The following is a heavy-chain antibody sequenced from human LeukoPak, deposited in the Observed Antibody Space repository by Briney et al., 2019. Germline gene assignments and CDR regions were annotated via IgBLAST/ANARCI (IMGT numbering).Heavy chain of an antibody. CDR2: INPSVSST. Sequence: ASVKVSCKASGYTFSDYYMHWVRQAPGQGLEWMGIINPSVSSTSYAQKFQGRVTMTGDTSTSTIYMELSSLRSEDTAVYYCATDRGYEEFRFDYWGQGTLVTVSS. D-gene: IGHD3-10*01. CDR3: ATDRGYEEFRFDY. CDR1: GYTFSDYY. J-gene: IGHJ4*02. V-gene: IGHV1-46*01.